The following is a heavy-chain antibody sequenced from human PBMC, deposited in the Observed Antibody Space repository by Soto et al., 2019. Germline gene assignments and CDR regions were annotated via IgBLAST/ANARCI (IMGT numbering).Heavy chain of an antibody. J-gene: IGHJ3*01. CDR3: TTERCTGTNCYVKNAFDV. CDR2: IKTIAGGGTT. Sequence: GGSLRLSCAASGFTFNDALMTWVRQGPGKGLEWVGRIKTIAGGGTTDYTAPVKGRFTISRDDSKNTVYLQMNSLKIEDTAVYYCTTERCTGTNCYVKNAFDVWGQGTLITVSS. D-gene: IGHD1-1*01. V-gene: IGHV3-15*01. CDR1: GFTFNDAL.